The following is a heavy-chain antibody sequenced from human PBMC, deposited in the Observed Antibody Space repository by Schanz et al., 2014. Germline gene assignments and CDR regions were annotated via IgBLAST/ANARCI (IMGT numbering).Heavy chain of an antibody. J-gene: IGHJ6*03. Sequence: QVQLVQSGAEMKKPGSSVKVSCKASGGTFNSYTISWVRQAPGQGLEWMGRIIPILGIANYAQNFQGRVTITADKSTSTAYMELTSLRSEDTAVYYCAGTYCSSTSCYTGYYYMDVWGKGTTVTVSS. CDR2: IIPILGIA. V-gene: IGHV1-69*09. CDR3: AGTYCSSTSCYTGYYYMDV. D-gene: IGHD2-2*02. CDR1: GGTFNSYT.